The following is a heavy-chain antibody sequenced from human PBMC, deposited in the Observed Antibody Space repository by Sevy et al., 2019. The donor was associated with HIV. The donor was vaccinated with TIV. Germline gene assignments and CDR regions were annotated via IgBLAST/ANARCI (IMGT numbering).Heavy chain of an antibody. CDR1: GFTFSSYA. V-gene: IGHV3-23*01. CDR2: ISGSGGST. J-gene: IGHJ6*02. Sequence: GGSLRLSCAASGFTFSSYAMSWVRQAPGKGLEWVSAISGSGGSTYYADSVKGRFTISRDNSKNTLYLQMNSLRAEDTAVYYCAKGGYCSSTSFRYYYYGMDVWGQRTTVTVSS. D-gene: IGHD2-2*01. CDR3: AKGGYCSSTSFRYYYYGMDV.